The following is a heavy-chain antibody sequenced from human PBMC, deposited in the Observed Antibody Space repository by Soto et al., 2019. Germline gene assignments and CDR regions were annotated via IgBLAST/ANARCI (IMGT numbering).Heavy chain of an antibody. D-gene: IGHD2-8*01. CDR1: GFTFSSYG. CDR3: ARDNDESWLYYCYYYMDV. J-gene: IGHJ6*03. Sequence: QVQLVESGGGVVQPGRSLRLSCAASGFTFSSYGMHWVRQAPGKGLEWVAVIWYDGSNKYYADSVKGRFTISRDNSKNTLYLQKNSLRAEDTTVYYGARDNDESWLYYCYYYMDVWGKGTTVTVSS. CDR2: IWYDGSNK. V-gene: IGHV3-33*01.